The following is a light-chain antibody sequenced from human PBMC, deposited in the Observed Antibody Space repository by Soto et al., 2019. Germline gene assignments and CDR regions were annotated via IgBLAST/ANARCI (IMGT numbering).Light chain of an antibody. CDR3: CSSGRSPTYV. CDR1: SSNVGSYKL. V-gene: IGLV2-23*02. J-gene: IGLJ1*01. Sequence: QSALTQPASVSGSPGQSITISCTGTSSNVGSYKLVSWYQQHPGKAPKLMIFEVNKRPSGVSNRFSGSKSGNTASLTIPGLKVEDEADYYCCSSGRSPTYVFGTGTKLTVL. CDR2: EVN.